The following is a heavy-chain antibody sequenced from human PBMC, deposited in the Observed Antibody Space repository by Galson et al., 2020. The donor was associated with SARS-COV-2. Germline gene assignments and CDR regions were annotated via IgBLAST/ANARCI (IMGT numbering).Heavy chain of an antibody. J-gene: IGHJ6*02. D-gene: IGHD2-2*01. CDR2: ISWNSGSI. V-gene: IGHV3-9*01. CDR3: ATLGYFSSTSGYEGPYYYYDMDV. CDR1: GFTFDDSA. Sequence: GGSLRLSCPASGFTFDDSAMHWVRQAPGKGLEWVSGISWNSGSIGYGDSVKGRFTISRDNAKNSLDLQMNRLRAEDTALYYSATLGYFSSTSGYEGPYYYYDMDVWGQGATVTVSS.